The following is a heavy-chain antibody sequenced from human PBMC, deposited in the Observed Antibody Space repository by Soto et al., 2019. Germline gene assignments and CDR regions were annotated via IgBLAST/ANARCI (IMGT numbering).Heavy chain of an antibody. CDR2: IHHSGST. J-gene: IGHJ3*02. CDR3: ASKFGELLADAFDI. Sequence: SETLSLTCTVSGDSITSGVHYWSWIRQLPGKGLEWIGNIHHSGSTYYNPSLKSRVTISVDTSKDQFSLKLSSVTAADTAFYYCASKFGELLADAFDIWGHGTVVTVSS. CDR1: GDSITSGVHY. V-gene: IGHV4-39*07. D-gene: IGHD3-10*01.